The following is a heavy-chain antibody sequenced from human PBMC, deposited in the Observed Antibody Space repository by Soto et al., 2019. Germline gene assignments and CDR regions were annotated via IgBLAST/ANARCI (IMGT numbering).Heavy chain of an antibody. V-gene: IGHV5-51*01. D-gene: IGHD3-10*01. CDR3: ARVYYRGAGPPLRLLLSQYYYYGMDV. CDR2: IYPGDSDT. Sequence: LGESLKISCKGSGYSFTSYWIGWVRQMPGKGLEWMGIIYPGDSDTRYSPSFQGQVTISADKSISTAYLQWSSLKASDTAMYYCARVYYRGAGPPLRLLLSQYYYYGMDVWGQGPTVTVSS. CDR1: GYSFTSYW. J-gene: IGHJ6*02.